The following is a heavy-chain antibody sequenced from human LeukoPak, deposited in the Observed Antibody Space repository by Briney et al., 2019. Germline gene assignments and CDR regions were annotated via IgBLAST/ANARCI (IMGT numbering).Heavy chain of an antibody. CDR1: GFTFSSYA. CDR2: ISYDGSNK. V-gene: IGHV3-30*04. Sequence: GGSLRLSCAASGFTFSSYAMHWVRQAPGKGLEWVAVISYDGSNKYYADSVKGRFTISRDNSKNTLFLQVNSLRAEDTALYYCARGKIAGVNWFDPWGQGTLVTVSS. CDR3: ARGKIAGVNWFDP. D-gene: IGHD6-13*01. J-gene: IGHJ5*02.